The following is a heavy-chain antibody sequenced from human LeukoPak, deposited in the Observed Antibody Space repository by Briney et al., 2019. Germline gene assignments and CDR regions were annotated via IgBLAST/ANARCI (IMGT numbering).Heavy chain of an antibody. CDR2: ISSSSSYI. Sequence: PGGSLRLSCAASGFTFSSYSMNWVRQAPGKGLEWVSSISSSSSYIYYADSVKGRFTISRDNAKNSLYLQMNSLRAEDTAVYYCARVPSVEAGGSGSYFLDYWGQGTLVTVSS. D-gene: IGHD3-10*01. CDR1: GFTFSSYS. J-gene: IGHJ4*02. CDR3: ARVPSVEAGGSGSYFLDY. V-gene: IGHV3-21*01.